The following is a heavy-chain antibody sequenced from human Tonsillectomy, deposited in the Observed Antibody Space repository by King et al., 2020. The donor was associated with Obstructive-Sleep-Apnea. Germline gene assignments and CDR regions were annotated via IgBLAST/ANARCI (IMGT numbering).Heavy chain of an antibody. Sequence: VQLVESGGGVVQPGRSLRLSCAASGFTFSNYGMHWVRQAPGKGLEWVAFIRYDGSNKYYVDSVKGRFTISRDNSKNTLYLQMNSLRAEDTAVYYCAKDPTNYDILTGDYYYYGMDVRGQGTTVTVSS. CDR1: GFTFSNYG. CDR3: AKDPTNYDILTGDYYYYGMDV. D-gene: IGHD3-9*01. CDR2: IRYDGSNK. V-gene: IGHV3-30*02. J-gene: IGHJ6*02.